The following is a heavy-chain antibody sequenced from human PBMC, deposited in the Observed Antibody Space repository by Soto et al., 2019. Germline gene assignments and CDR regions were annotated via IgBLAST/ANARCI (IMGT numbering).Heavy chain of an antibody. CDR2: INHSGST. CDR3: AIVAGDIVVVPAAV. D-gene: IGHD2-2*01. J-gene: IGHJ4*02. Sequence: QVQLQQWGAGLLKPSETLPLTCAVYGGSFSGYYWSWIRQPPGKGLEWIGEINHSGSTNYNPSLKSRVTISVDTSKNQFSLKLSSVTAADTAVYYCAIVAGDIVVVPAAVWGQGTLVTVSS. V-gene: IGHV4-34*01. CDR1: GGSFSGYY.